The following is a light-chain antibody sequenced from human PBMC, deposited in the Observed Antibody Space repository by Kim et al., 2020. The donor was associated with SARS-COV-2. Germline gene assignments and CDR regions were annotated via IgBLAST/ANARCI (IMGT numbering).Light chain of an antibody. CDR3: QAWDSNTRI. V-gene: IGLV3-1*01. Sequence: SLSPGKTAGITCFGDKLGNKDVSWDQQRPGQSPVLVIYQRVKRPSGIPERFSASNSGNTATLTISGTQPTDEADYYCQAWDSNTRIFGSGTKVTVL. CDR1: KLGNKD. J-gene: IGLJ1*01. CDR2: QRV.